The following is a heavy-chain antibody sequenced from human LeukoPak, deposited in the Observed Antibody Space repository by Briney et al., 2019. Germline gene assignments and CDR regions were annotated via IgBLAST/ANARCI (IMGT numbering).Heavy chain of an antibody. CDR3: AKHGTVWTGFGELSS. Sequence: QPGRSLRLSCAASGFTFSSYGMHWVRQAPGKGLEWVAVISYDGSNKYYADSVKGRFTISRDNSKNTLYLQMNSLRAEDTAVYYCAKHGTVWTGFGELSSWGQGTLVTVSS. CDR1: GFTFSSYG. J-gene: IGHJ4*02. D-gene: IGHD3-10*01. CDR2: ISYDGSNK. V-gene: IGHV3-30*18.